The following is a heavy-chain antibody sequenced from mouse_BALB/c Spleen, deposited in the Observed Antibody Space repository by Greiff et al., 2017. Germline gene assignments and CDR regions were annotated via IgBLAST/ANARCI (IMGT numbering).Heavy chain of an antibody. Sequence: VQLQQSGPELVKPGASVRISCKASGYTFTSYYIHWVKQRPGQGLEWIGWIYPGNVNTKYNEKFKGKATLTADKSSSTAYMQLSSLTSEDSAVYFCAGGYYPWFAYWGQGTLVTVSA. CDR1: GYTFTSYY. CDR3: AGGYYPWFAY. CDR2: IYPGNVNT. D-gene: IGHD2-3*01. V-gene: IGHV1S56*01. J-gene: IGHJ3*01.